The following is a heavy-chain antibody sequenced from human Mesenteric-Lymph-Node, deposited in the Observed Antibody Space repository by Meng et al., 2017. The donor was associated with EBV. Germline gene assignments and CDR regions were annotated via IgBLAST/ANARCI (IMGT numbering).Heavy chain of an antibody. CDR1: GYTFISYY. J-gene: IGHJ4*02. CDR3: ARDGYSGSDGCNY. Sequence: QVQLWKSRARVKKPGDSWKVSCKASGYTFISYYMHWVQQAPGQGLEWMGIINPSGGSTSYAQKFQGRVTMTRDTSTSTVYMELSSLRSEDTAVYYCARDGYSGSDGCNYWGQGTLVTVSS. CDR2: INPSGGST. D-gene: IGHD1-26*01. V-gene: IGHV1-46*01.